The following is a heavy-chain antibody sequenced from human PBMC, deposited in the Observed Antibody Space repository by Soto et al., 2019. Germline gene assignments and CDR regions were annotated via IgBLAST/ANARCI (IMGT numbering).Heavy chain of an antibody. V-gene: IGHV3-15*07. CDR2: IKSKTDGGTT. CDR1: GFTFSSYS. Sequence: PGGSLRLSCAASGFTFSSYSMNWVRQAPGKGLEWVGRIKSKTDGGTTDCAAPVKGRFTISRDDSKNTLYLQMNSLKTEDTAVYYCTTDLEEDAFDIWGQGTMVTVSS. CDR3: TTDLEEDAFDI. J-gene: IGHJ3*02.